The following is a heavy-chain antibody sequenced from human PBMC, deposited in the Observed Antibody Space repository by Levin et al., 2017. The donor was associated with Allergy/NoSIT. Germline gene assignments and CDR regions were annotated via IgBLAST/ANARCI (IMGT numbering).Heavy chain of an antibody. V-gene: IGHV1-46*01. CDR2: INPSGGST. D-gene: IGHD6-13*01. CDR1: GYTFTSYY. J-gene: IGHJ4*02. CDR3: ARDHGIAAAGTAEFDY. Sequence: ASVKVSCKASGYTFTSYYMHWVRQAPGQGLEWMGIINPSGGSTSYAQKFQGRVTMTRDTSTSTVYMELSSLRSEDTAVYYCARDHGIAAAGTAEFDYWGQGTLVTVSS.